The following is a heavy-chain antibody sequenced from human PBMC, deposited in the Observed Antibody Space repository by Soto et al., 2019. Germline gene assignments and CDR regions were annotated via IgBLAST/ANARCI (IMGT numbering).Heavy chain of an antibody. D-gene: IGHD6-6*01. V-gene: IGHV1-69*01. Sequence: QVQLVQSGAEVKKPGSSVKVSCKASGGTFNSYAISWVRQAPGQGLEWMGGIIPIFGTANYAQKFQGRVTITADESTSTAYMELSSLRSEDTAVYYCARTSSIAARYYYYGMDVWGQGTTVTVSS. J-gene: IGHJ6*02. CDR3: ARTSSIAARYYYYGMDV. CDR1: GGTFNSYA. CDR2: IIPIFGTA.